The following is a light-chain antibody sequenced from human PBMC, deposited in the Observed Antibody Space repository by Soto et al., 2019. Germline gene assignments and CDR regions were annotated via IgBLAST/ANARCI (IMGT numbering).Light chain of an antibody. CDR2: GAS. Sequence: IVLTHSPGTLSFSPGETATLSFGAIHHISNRYLAWYQQKPAQAPRLLISGASSRATGIPDRFSGRGSGTDFSLTISRLEPEDFAVYYCQQYGTSPPTFGQGTRLE. CDR3: QQYGTSPPT. V-gene: IGKV3-20*01. CDR1: HHISNRY. J-gene: IGKJ5*01.